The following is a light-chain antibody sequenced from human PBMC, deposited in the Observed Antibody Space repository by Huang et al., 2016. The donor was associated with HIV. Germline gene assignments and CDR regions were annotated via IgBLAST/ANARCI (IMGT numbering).Light chain of an antibody. V-gene: IGKV1-16*01. CDR3: QQYSDYPRT. CDR1: QDISDY. Sequence: DIQMTQSPSSLSASVGDRVTITCLASQDISDYLAWFQQKPGKAPKSLIFATSTLHSGVPSRFSGSGSGTAFTLTINNLQPEDFATYYCQQYSDYPRTFGQGTKLDIK. CDR2: ATS. J-gene: IGKJ2*01.